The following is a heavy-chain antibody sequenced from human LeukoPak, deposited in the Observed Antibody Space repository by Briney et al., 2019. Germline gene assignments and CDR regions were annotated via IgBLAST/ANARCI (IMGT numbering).Heavy chain of an antibody. CDR3: GKWDYDILTGYSDY. CDR1: GFTFSSYG. V-gene: IGHV3-23*01. Sequence: PGGSLRLSCAASGFTFSSYGMSWVRQAPGKGLEWVSAISGSGGSTYYADSVKGRFTISRDNSQNTLYLQMNSLRAEDTAIYYCGKWDYDILTGYSDYWGQGTLVTVSS. D-gene: IGHD3-9*01. CDR2: ISGSGGST. J-gene: IGHJ4*02.